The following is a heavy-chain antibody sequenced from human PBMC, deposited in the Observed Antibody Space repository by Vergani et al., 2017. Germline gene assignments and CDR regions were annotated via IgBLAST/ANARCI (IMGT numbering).Heavy chain of an antibody. J-gene: IGHJ6*03. V-gene: IGHV3-23*01. CDR3: AKWNIVVVVAACYMDV. CDR1: GGSISSSSYY. D-gene: IGHD2-15*01. CDR2: LSGSGGST. Sequence: LQLQESGPGLVKPSETLSLTCTVSGGSISSSSYYWGWIRQPPGKGLEWVSALSGSGGSTYYADSVKGRFTISRDKSKNTLYLPMNSLRAEDTAVYYCAKWNIVVVVAACYMDVWGKGTTVTVSS.